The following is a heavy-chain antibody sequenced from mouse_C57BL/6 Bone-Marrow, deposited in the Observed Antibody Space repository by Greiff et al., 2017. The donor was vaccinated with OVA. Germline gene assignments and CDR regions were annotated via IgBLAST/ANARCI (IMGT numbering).Heavy chain of an antibody. Sequence: VKLQQSGPELVKPGASVKISCKASGYAFSSSWMNWVKQRPGKGLEWIGRIYPGDGDTNYNGKFKGKATLTADKSSSTAYMQLSSLTSEDSAVYFCAREADGNRDYWGQGTTLTVSS. D-gene: IGHD2-1*01. J-gene: IGHJ2*01. CDR2: IYPGDGDT. CDR3: AREADGNRDY. V-gene: IGHV1-82*01. CDR1: GYAFSSSW.